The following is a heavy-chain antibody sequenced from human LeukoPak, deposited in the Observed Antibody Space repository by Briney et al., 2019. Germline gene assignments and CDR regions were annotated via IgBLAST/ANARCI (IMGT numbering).Heavy chain of an antibody. J-gene: IGHJ6*03. D-gene: IGHD2/OR15-2a*01. Sequence: PSQTLSLTCTVSGGSISSGSYYWSWIRQPAGKGLEWIGSIYYSGSTYYNPSLKSRVTISVDTSKNQFSLKLSSVTAADTAVYYCARDFRNPYYYYYYMDVWGKGTTVTVSS. CDR2: IYYSGST. V-gene: IGHV4-39*07. CDR3: ARDFRNPYYYYYYMDV. CDR1: GGSISSGSYY.